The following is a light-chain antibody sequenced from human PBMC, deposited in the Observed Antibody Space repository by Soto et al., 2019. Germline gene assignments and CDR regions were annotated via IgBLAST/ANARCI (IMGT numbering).Light chain of an antibody. Sequence: VLSHVHSKCVTPGERVTITCSGSSSNIGTNTVNWYLQLPGTAPKLLIYNNDQRPSGVPERFSGSKSGTSASLAISGLQSEDEANYYCAAWDDSLNGFYVFGSGTKVTVL. CDR3: AAWDDSLNGFYV. CDR1: SSNIGTNT. CDR2: NND. J-gene: IGLJ1*01. V-gene: IGLV1-44*01.